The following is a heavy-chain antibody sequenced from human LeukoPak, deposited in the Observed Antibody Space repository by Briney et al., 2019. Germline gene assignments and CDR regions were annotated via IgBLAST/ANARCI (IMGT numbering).Heavy chain of an antibody. CDR2: ISSSSSYI. V-gene: IGHV3-21*01. J-gene: IGHJ4*02. CDR1: GFTFSSYS. CDR3: ARELVEIAAAATDY. Sequence: GGSLRLSCAASGFTFSSYSMNWVRQAPGKGLEWVSSISSSSSYIYYADSVKGRFTIFRDNAKNSLYLQMNSLRVEDTAVYYCARELVEIAAAATDYWGQGTLVTVSS. D-gene: IGHD6-13*01.